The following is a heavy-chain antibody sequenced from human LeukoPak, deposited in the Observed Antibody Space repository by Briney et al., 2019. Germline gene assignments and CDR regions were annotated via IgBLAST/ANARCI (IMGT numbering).Heavy chain of an antibody. Sequence: PGGSLRLSCAVSGFTLSNYNMNWVRQAPGKGLEWVSFISTSSSYIYYADSVKGRFTVSRDNARNSLYLQMNSLRAEDTAVYYCARDSGAYFDRNRFDYWGQGTLVTVSS. D-gene: IGHD3-9*01. J-gene: IGHJ4*02. CDR3: ARDSGAYFDRNRFDY. CDR2: ISTSSSYI. CDR1: GFTLSNYN. V-gene: IGHV3-21*01.